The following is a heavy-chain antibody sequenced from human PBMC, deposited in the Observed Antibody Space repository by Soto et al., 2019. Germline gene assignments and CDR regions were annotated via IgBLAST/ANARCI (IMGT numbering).Heavy chain of an antibody. V-gene: IGHV1-69*01. Sequence: QVQLVQSGAEVKKPGSSVKVSCKASVGTFSSYALSWVRQAPGQGREWMGGIIPSFGTANYAQKLQGRVTIPADESTSTAYMELSSLRSEDTAVYYWARDARPYYYYYGMDVWGQGTTVTVSS. CDR1: VGTFSSYA. CDR3: ARDARPYYYYYGMDV. CDR2: IIPSFGTA. J-gene: IGHJ6*02.